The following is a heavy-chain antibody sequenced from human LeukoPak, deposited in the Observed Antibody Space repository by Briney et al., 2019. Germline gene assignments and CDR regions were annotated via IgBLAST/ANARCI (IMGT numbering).Heavy chain of an antibody. D-gene: IGHD2-2*01. CDR3: AKNRWTASAAMQRPADY. J-gene: IGHJ4*02. CDR1: GFTFSRDA. CDR2: ITESGDST. Sequence: PGGSLRLSCVTSGFTFSRDAMTWVRQAPGKGLEWVSIITESGDSTYYADSVKGRFTISRDNSKSTLYLQMNSLRVEDTAVYYCAKNRWTASAAMQRPADYWGQGTLVTVSS. V-gene: IGHV3-23*01.